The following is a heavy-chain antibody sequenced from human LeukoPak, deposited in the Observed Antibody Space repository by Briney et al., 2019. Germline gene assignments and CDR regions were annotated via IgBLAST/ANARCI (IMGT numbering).Heavy chain of an antibody. CDR3: ARMGGGWLGYFDY. D-gene: IGHD2-15*01. Sequence: GASVKVSCKASGYTFTSYAMHWVRQAPGQRLEWMGWINAGNGNTKYSQEFQGRVTITRDTSASTAYMELSSLRSEDMAVYYCARMGGGWLGYFDYWGQGTLVTVSS. J-gene: IGHJ4*02. CDR2: INAGNGNT. CDR1: GYTFTSYA. V-gene: IGHV1-3*03.